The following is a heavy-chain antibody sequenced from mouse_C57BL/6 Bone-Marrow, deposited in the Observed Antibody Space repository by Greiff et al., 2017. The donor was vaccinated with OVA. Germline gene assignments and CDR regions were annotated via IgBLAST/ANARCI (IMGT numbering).Heavy chain of an antibody. CDR2: INPGSGGT. D-gene: IGHD1-1*01. J-gene: IGHJ2*01. CDR1: GYAFTNYL. V-gene: IGHV1-54*01. CDR3: ARGVLRYLFDY. Sequence: QVQLQQSGAELVRPGTSVKVSCKASGYAFTNYLIEWVKQWPGQGLEWIGVINPGSGGTNYNEKFKGKATLTADKSSSTAYMQLSSLTSEDSAVYFCARGVLRYLFDYWGQGTTLTVSS.